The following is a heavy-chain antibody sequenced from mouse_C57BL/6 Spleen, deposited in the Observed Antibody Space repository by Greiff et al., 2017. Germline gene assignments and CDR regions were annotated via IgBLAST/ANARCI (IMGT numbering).Heavy chain of an antibody. J-gene: IGHJ4*01. Sequence: EVKLEESGGGLVQPGGSMNLSCAASGFTFSDAWMDWVRQSPEQGLEWVAEIRNKANNHETYYAESVKGRFTISRDDSKSRVYLQMNSLRAEDTGIYDSTRLRGGAMDYWGQGTSVTVSS. CDR3: TRLRGGAMDY. CDR2: IRNKANNHET. V-gene: IGHV6-6*01. CDR1: GFTFSDAW.